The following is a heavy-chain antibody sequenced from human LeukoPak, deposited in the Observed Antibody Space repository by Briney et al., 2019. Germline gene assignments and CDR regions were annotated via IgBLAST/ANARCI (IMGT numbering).Heavy chain of an antibody. D-gene: IGHD2-8*01. V-gene: IGHV4-39*07. CDR3: AGSRYRTNGVCYGRDY. CDR2: INHSGST. CDR1: GDSISSGSDY. Sequence: SETLSLTCTVSGDSISSGSDYWSWIRQPPGKGLEWLGEINHSGSTNYNPSLKIRVTISVDTSKNQFSLKLSSVTAADTAVYYCAGSRYRTNGVCYGRDYWGQGTLVTVSS. J-gene: IGHJ4*02.